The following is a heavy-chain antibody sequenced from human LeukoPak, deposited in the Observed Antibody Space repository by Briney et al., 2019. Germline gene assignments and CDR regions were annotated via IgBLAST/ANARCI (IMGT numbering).Heavy chain of an antibody. CDR1: GFTFSSYG. J-gene: IGHJ4*02. CDR2: IRYDGNNK. V-gene: IGHV3-30*02. CDR3: AKKIVGATGGFDY. D-gene: IGHD1-26*01. Sequence: PGGSLRLSCAASGFTFSSYGMHWVRQAPGKGLEWVAFIRYDGNNKYYTDSVKGRFTISRDNSKNTLYLQMNSLRAEDTAVYYCAKKIVGATGGFDYWGQGTLVTVSS.